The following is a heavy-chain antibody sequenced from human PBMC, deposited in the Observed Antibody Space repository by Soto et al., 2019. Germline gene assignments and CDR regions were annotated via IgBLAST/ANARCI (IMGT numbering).Heavy chain of an antibody. V-gene: IGHV3-33*01. CDR2: IWYDGSNK. J-gene: IGHJ6*02. D-gene: IGHD6-25*01. CDR3: AREAARGMEV. Sequence: QVQLVESGGGVVQPGRSLRLSCAACGFSFSSYGMHWIRQAPGKGLEWVAVIWYDGSNKYYADSVKGRFTISRDNSKNTLYLQMNSLRAEDTAVYYCAREAARGMEVWGQGTTVTVSS. CDR1: GFSFSSYG.